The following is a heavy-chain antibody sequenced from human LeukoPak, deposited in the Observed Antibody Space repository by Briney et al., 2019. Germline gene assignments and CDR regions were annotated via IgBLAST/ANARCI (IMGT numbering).Heavy chain of an antibody. V-gene: IGHV4-38-2*02. CDR2: IYHSGST. CDR1: GYSISSGYY. Sequence: MASETLSLTCTVSGYSISSGYYWGWIRQPPGKGLEWIGSIYHSGSTYYNPSLKSRVTISVDTSKNQFSLKLSSVTAADTAVYYCARTTEAHSWRTRYYDYYMDVWGQGTLVTVSS. J-gene: IGHJ6*03. D-gene: IGHD6-13*01. CDR3: ARTTEAHSWRTRYYDYYMDV.